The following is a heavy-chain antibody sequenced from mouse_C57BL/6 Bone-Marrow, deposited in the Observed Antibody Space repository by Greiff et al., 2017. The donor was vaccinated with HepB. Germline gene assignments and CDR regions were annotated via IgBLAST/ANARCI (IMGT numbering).Heavy chain of an antibody. D-gene: IGHD1-1*01. V-gene: IGHV1-39*01. Sequence: EVQLQQPGPELVKPGASVKISCKASGYSFTDYYMNWVKQSNGKSLEWIGVINPNYGTTSYNQKFKGKATLTVDQSSSTAYMQLNSLTSEDSAVYYCARGNGSSYWYFDVWGTGTAVTVSS. CDR1: GYSFTDYY. CDR3: ARGNGSSYWYFDV. J-gene: IGHJ1*03. CDR2: INPNYGTT.